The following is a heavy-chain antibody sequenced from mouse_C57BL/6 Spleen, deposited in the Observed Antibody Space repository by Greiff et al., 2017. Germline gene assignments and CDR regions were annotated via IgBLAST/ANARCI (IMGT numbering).Heavy chain of an antibody. V-gene: IGHV10-1*01. D-gene: IGHD1-1*01. CDR2: IRSKSNNYAT. Sequence: EVKLQESGGGLVQPKGSLKLSCAASGFSFNTYAMNWVRQAPGKGLEWVARIRSKSNNYATYYADSVKDRFTISRDDSESMLYLQMNNLKTEDTAMYYCVRDYYGSSYVHWYFDVWGTGTTVTVSS. CDR3: VRDYYGSSYVHWYFDV. CDR1: GFSFNTYA. J-gene: IGHJ1*03.